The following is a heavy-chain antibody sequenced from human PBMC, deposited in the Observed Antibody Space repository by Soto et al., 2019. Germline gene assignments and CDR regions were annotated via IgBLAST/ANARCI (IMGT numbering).Heavy chain of an antibody. CDR2: IRSKANNYAT. D-gene: IGHD1-1*01. V-gene: IGHV3-73*01. CDR3: TRLLPDSWSDVEHC. Sequence: PGGSLSRSRAPYGCSLSCSTLQTVSEPSGNGLEWVGRIRSKANNYATAYAASLKGRFTISRDDSKKTAFLQMNSLKAEDTSVYFCTRLLPDSWSDVEHCWGQGTLVTVSA. J-gene: IGHJ4*02. CDR1: GCSLSCST.